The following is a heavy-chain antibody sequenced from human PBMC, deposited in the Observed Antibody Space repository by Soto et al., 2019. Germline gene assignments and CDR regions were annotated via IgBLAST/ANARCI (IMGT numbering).Heavy chain of an antibody. CDR3: AKCSVHNLYRTSSLENCFGP. CDR1: GFIFSSYA. Sequence: EEQLLESGGGLVQPGGSLRLSCAASGFIFSSYAITWLRQAPGKGLEWVSTISGTGVNTYYADSVKGRYTVSRDNSKNTMWLQMNSLRAADSSVSYCAKCSVHNLYRTSSLENCFGPWRQGTLVTVSS. V-gene: IGHV3-23*01. D-gene: IGHD6-6*01. J-gene: IGHJ5*02. CDR2: ISGTGVNT.